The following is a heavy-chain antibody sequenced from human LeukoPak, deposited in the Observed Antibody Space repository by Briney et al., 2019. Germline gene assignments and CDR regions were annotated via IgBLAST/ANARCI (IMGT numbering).Heavy chain of an antibody. D-gene: IGHD1-1*01. CDR1: GYTFTSYG. J-gene: IGHJ3*02. Sequence: ASVKVSCKASGYTFTSYGISWVRQAPGQGLEWMGWINPNSGGTNYAQKFQGWVTMTRDTSISTAYMELSRLRSDDTAVYYCARDWGWTGTTTGGAFDIWGQGTMVTVSS. CDR3: ARDWGWTGTTTGGAFDI. V-gene: IGHV1-2*04. CDR2: INPNSGGT.